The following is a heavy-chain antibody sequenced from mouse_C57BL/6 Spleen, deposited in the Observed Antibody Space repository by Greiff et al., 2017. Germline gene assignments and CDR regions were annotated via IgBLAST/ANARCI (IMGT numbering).Heavy chain of an antibody. CDR1: GYTFTSYW. V-gene: IGHV1-69*01. D-gene: IGHD1-1*01. CDR2: IDPSDSYT. Sequence: QVHVKQPGAELVMPGASVKLSCKASGYTFTSYWMHWVKQRPGQGLEWIGEIDPSDSYTNYNQKFKGKSTLTVDKSSSTAYMQLSSLTSEDSAVYYCARDYYGSREFAYWGQGTLVTVSA. CDR3: ARDYYGSREFAY. J-gene: IGHJ3*01.